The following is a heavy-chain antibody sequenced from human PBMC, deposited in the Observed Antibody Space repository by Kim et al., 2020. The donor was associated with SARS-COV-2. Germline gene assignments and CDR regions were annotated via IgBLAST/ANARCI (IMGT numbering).Heavy chain of an antibody. CDR2: ISGSGGST. V-gene: IGHV3-23*01. CDR1: GFTFSSYA. Sequence: GGSLRLSCAASGFTFSSYAMSWVRQAPGKGLEWVSAISGSGGSTYYADSVKGRFTISRDNSKNTLYLQMNSLRAEDTAVYYCAKDWAWYDILTGYYGGGNYYYGMDVWGQGTTVTVSS. J-gene: IGHJ6*02. D-gene: IGHD3-9*01. CDR3: AKDWAWYDILTGYYGGGNYYYGMDV.